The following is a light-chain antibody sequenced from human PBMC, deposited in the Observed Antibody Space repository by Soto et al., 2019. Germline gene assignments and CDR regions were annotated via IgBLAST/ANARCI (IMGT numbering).Light chain of an antibody. V-gene: IGKV1-39*01. Sequence: DIQLTQSPASLSASVGDTVTITCRASQSITSYLNWYQQKPGTGPKLLIWAAASLQSGAPSRFSGSVSGTDFTLTISSLQPEDFATYYCQQSYRPPLTFGQGTNVE. CDR1: QSITSY. CDR3: QQSYRPPLT. J-gene: IGKJ1*01. CDR2: AAA.